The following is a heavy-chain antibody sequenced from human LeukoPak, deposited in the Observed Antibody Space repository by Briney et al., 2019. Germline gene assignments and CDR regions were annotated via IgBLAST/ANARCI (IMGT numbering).Heavy chain of an antibody. CDR3: AKVSDSGRFEY. J-gene: IGHJ4*02. D-gene: IGHD5/OR15-5a*01. Sequence: GGSLRLSCVASGFVFSAYGMHWVRQAPGKGLEWVAVISHDGSNAFYADTVKGRIIISRDNSKSTLFLQMNSLRGEDTAVYYCAKVSDSGRFEYWGQGTLVTVSS. CDR1: GFVFSAYG. CDR2: ISHDGSNA. V-gene: IGHV3-30*18.